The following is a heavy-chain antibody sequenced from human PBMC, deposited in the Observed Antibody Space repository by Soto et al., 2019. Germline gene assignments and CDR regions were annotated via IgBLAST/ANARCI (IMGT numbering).Heavy chain of an antibody. V-gene: IGHV4-30-2*01. CDR1: GGPITSGGYS. CDR3: ARTMTTSGWFDP. D-gene: IGHD4-17*01. J-gene: IGHJ5*02. CDR2: TYHSGGT. Sequence: PSETLSLTCAVSGGPITSGGYSWSWIRQPPGKGLEWIGYTYHSGGTYYNPSLKSRVTLSIDRTKKQFSLKLKSVAAADTAMYFCARTMTTSGWFDPWGQGTLVTVSS.